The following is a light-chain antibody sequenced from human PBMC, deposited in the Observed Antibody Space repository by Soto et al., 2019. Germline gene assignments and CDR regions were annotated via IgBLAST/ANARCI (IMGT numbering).Light chain of an antibody. V-gene: IGKV3-20*01. CDR2: DAS. Sequence: EIVLAPSPGTLSLSPGERATLSCRASHSVSSSSLAWYQQRRGQAPRLLIHDASSRATGIPDRFSGSGSGTDFTLTISRLEPEDFAVYYCQQYGGSPRTFGQGTKVDIK. CDR3: QQYGGSPRT. CDR1: HSVSSSS. J-gene: IGKJ1*01.